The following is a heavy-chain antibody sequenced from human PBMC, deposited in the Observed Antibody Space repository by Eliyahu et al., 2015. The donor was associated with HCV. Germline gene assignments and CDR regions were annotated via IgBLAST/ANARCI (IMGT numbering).Heavy chain of an antibody. Sequence: QVQLVQSGAEVKKPGASVKVSCXASGYTFTGYYILTVLRHPPRXGLEWMGWINPNSGGTNYAQKFQGRVTMTRDTSISTAYMELSRLRSDDTAVYYCARSLSDWFDPWGQGTLVTVSS. CDR1: GYTFTGYY. CDR3: ARSLSDWFDP. J-gene: IGHJ5*02. V-gene: IGHV1-2*02. CDR2: INPNSGGT.